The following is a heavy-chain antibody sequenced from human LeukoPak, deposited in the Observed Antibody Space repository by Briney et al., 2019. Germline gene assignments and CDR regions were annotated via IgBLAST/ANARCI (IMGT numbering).Heavy chain of an antibody. CDR2: ISYDGSNK. Sequence: GSLRLSCSASGFTFGHYGMHWVRQAPGKGLEWVAIISYDGSNKFYADSVKGRFTVSRDNSKNTLYLQMNSLRAEDTAIYYCAKSPGVLLWFGSFDYWGQGTLVTVSS. D-gene: IGHD3-10*01. CDR1: GFTFGHYG. V-gene: IGHV3-30*18. CDR3: AKSPGVLLWFGSFDY. J-gene: IGHJ4*02.